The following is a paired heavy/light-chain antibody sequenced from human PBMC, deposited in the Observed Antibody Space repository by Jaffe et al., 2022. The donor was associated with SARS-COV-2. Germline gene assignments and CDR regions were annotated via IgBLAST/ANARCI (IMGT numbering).Heavy chain of an antibody. J-gene: IGHJ3*02. CDR3: ARVNIVADEALANHDAFDI. CDR1: GYSISSGYY. CDR2: IYHSGST. D-gene: IGHD5-12*01. Sequence: QVQLQESGPGLVKPSETLSLTCTVSGYSISSGYYWGWIRQPPGKGLEWIGSIYHSGSTYYNPSLKSRVTISVDTSKNQFSLKLSSVTAADTAVYYCARVNIVADEALANHDAFDIWGQGTMVTVSS. V-gene: IGHV4-38-2*02.
Light chain of an antibody. CDR1: SLRSYY. Sequence: SSELTQDPAVSVALGQTVRITCQGDSLRSYYASWYQQKPGQAPVLVIYGKNNRPSGIPDRFSGSSSGNTASLTITGAQAEDEADYYCNSRDSSGNHPVFGGGTKLTVL. V-gene: IGLV3-19*01. J-gene: IGLJ2*01. CDR2: GKN. CDR3: NSRDSSGNHPV.